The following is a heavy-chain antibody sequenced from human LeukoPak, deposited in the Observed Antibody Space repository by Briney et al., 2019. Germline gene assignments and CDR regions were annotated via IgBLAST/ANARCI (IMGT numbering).Heavy chain of an antibody. CDR1: GFTFSSYS. D-gene: IGHD1-26*01. V-gene: IGHV3-21*01. J-gene: IGHJ4*02. CDR2: ISSSSSYI. Sequence: GGSLRLSCAASGFTFSSYSMNWVRQAPGKGLEWVSSISSSSSYIYYADSAKSRFTISRDNAKNSLYLQLNSLRAEDTAGYYCARGNWELLHWGQGTLVTVS. CDR3: ARGNWELLH.